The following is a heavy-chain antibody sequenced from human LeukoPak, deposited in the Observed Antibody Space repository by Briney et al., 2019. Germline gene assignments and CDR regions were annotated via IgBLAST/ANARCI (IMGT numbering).Heavy chain of an antibody. D-gene: IGHD3-3*01. J-gene: IGHJ6*03. CDR3: AILLYDFWPKAGYYYYMDV. CDR1: GFTFDDYA. Sequence: PGRSLRLSCAASGFTFDDYAMHWVRQAPGKGLEWVSGISWNSGSIGYADSVKGRFTISRDNAKNSLYLQMNSLRAEDMALYYCAILLYDFWPKAGYYYYMDVWGKGTTVTVSS. CDR2: ISWNSGSI. V-gene: IGHV3-9*03.